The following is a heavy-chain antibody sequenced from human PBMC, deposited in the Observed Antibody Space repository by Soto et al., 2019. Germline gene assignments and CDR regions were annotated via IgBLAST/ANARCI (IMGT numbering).Heavy chain of an antibody. V-gene: IGHV4-34*01. Sequence: SETLSLTCAVNGGSGGSFSGYYWSWIRQPPGKGLEWIGEINHSGSTNYNPSLKSRFTISRDKSKNTLYLQMNSLRAEDTAIYYCARTNGEGGVDVWGRGTMVT. J-gene: IGHJ3*01. CDR1: GGSGGSFSGYY. CDR2: INHSGST. D-gene: IGHD2-8*01. CDR3: ARTNGEGGVDV.